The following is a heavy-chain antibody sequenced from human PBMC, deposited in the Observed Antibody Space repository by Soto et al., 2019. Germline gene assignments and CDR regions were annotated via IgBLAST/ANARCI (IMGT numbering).Heavy chain of an antibody. Sequence: PSETLSLTCTVSGGSVSSGSYYWSWIRQPPGKGLEWIGYIYYSGSTNYNPSLKSRVTISVDTSKNQFSLKLSSVTAADTAVYYCARDWVPYYGSGRDYYGMDVWGQGTTVTVSS. CDR2: IYYSGST. J-gene: IGHJ6*02. CDR3: ARDWVPYYGSGRDYYGMDV. CDR1: GGSVSSGSYY. V-gene: IGHV4-61*01. D-gene: IGHD3-10*01.